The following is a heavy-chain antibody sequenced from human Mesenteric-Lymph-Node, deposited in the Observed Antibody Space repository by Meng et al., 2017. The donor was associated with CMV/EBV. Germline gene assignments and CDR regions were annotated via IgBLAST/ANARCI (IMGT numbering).Heavy chain of an antibody. V-gene: IGHV3-49*04. CDR1: GFTFGDYA. D-gene: IGHD1-26*01. CDR3: WWELNFDY. J-gene: IGHJ4*02. CDR2: IRSKAYGETT. Sequence: GGPLRLSYTASGFTFGDYAMSWVRQAPGKGLEWIGFIRSKAYGETTEYAASVKGRFTISRDDSKSIAYLQMNSLKTEDTAVYYCWWELNFDYWGQGTLVTVSS.